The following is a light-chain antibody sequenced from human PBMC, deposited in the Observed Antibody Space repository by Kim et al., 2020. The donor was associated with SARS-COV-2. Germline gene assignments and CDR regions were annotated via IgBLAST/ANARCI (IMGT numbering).Light chain of an antibody. CDR3: QQYYNWPRT. J-gene: IGKJ1*01. Sequence: ERVLTQSPATLSVSPEERVTLSCRASQYISSNLAWYQHKPGRAPRLLIHGASTRATGIPARFSGSGSGTDFTLTISSLQSEDFAVYYCQQYYNWPRTFGQGTKVDIK. CDR2: GAS. CDR1: QYISSN. V-gene: IGKV3D-15*01.